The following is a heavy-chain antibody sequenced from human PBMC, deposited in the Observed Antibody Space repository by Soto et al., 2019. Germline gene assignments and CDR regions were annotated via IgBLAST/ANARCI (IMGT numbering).Heavy chain of an antibody. CDR3: AREGGGYCSGGSCQVDY. CDR2: IYYRGNT. J-gene: IGHJ4*02. CDR1: GGSISSSSYY. D-gene: IGHD2-15*01. V-gene: IGHV4-39*02. Sequence: QLQLQESGPGLVKPSETLSLTCTVSGGSISSSSYYCGWIRQPPGKGLEWIGSIYYRGNTYYNPSLKSRVTISVDTSKNQFSLKLSSVTAADTAVYYCAREGGGYCSGGSCQVDYWGQGTLVTVSS.